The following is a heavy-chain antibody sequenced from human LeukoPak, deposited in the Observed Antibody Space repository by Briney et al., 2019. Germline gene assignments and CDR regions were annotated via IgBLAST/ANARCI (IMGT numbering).Heavy chain of an antibody. CDR1: GFTFSSHD. V-gene: IGHV3-30*18. D-gene: IGHD6-13*01. CDR3: AKDEGYSSSSLDY. Sequence: GGSLRLSCAASGFTFSSHDMHWVRQAPGKGLEWVAIISYDGGKKDYADSVKGRFTISRDNSKNTLYLQMNSLRAEDTAVYYCAKDEGYSSSSLDYWGQGTLVTVSS. J-gene: IGHJ4*02. CDR2: ISYDGGKK.